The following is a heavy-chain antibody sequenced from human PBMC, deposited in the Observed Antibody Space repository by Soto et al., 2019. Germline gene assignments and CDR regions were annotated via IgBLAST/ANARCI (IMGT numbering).Heavy chain of an antibody. CDR2: TYYSGST. CDR3: ARDTAVRGVFPI. CDR1: GGSISSYY. J-gene: IGHJ4*02. Sequence: SETLSLTCTVSGGSISSYYWSWIRQPPGKGLEWIGYTYYSGSTNYNPSLKSRVTISVDTSKNQFSLKLSSVTAADTAVYYCARDTAVRGVFPIWGQGTLVTVSS. V-gene: IGHV4-59*01. D-gene: IGHD3-10*01.